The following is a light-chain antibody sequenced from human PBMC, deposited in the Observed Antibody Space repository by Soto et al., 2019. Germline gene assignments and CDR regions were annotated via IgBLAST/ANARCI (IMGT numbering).Light chain of an antibody. CDR2: AAS. CDR1: QSISNY. J-gene: IGKJ1*01. Sequence: DIQMTQSPSSLSASVGDRVTITCRASQSISNYLNWYQQKPGKAPKLLIYAASSMQSSVPSRFSGSGSETDFILTISSLQPDDSATYYCQQSFSPLWTFGQGTKVEV. V-gene: IGKV1-39*01. CDR3: QQSFSPLWT.